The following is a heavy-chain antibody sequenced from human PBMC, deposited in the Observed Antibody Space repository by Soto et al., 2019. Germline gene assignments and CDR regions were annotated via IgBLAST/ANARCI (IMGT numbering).Heavy chain of an antibody. V-gene: IGHV2-26*01. CDR3: ARIRGNWDYYYYGMDV. CDR2: IFSNDEK. D-gene: IGHD1-1*01. CDR1: GFSLSNARMG. Sequence: SGPTLVNPTETLTLTCTVSGFSLSNARMGVSWIRQPPGKALEWLAHIFSNDEKSYSTSLKSRLTISKDTSKSQVVLTMTNMDPVDTATYYCARIRGNWDYYYYGMDVWGQGTTVTVS. J-gene: IGHJ6*02.